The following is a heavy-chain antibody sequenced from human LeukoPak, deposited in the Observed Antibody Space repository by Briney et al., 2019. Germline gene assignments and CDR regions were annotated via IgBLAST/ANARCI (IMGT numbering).Heavy chain of an antibody. CDR3: ARDLGANYWFGELSYFDY. CDR2: INPSGGST. Sequence: GASVKVSCKASGYTFTSYAMNWVRQAPGQGLEWMGIINPSGGSTSYAQKFQGRVTMTRDTSTSTVYMELSSLRSEDTAVYYCARDLGANYWFGELSYFDYWGQGTLVTVSS. CDR1: GYTFTSYA. D-gene: IGHD3-10*01. V-gene: IGHV1-46*01. J-gene: IGHJ4*02.